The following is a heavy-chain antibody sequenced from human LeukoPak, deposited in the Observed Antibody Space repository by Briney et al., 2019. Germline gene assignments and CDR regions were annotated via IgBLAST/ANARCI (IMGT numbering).Heavy chain of an antibody. V-gene: IGHV4-39*07. CDR2: IYYSGST. Sequence: SETLSLTCTVSGGSISSSSYYWGWIRQPPGKGLEWIGSIYYSGSTYYNPSLKSRVTISVDRSKNQFSLKLSSVTAADTAVYYCARGAYYYYGMDVWGQGTMVTVSS. J-gene: IGHJ6*02. CDR1: GGSISSSSYY. CDR3: ARGAYYYYGMDV. D-gene: IGHD4/OR15-4a*01.